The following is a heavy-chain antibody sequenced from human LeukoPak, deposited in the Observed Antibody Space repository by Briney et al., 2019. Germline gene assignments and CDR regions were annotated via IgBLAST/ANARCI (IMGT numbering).Heavy chain of an antibody. CDR2: ISYDGSNK. CDR3: ARGGRDYDTLTGHIGPYYYYGMDV. J-gene: IGHJ6*02. V-gene: IGHV3-30-3*01. D-gene: IGHD3-9*01. Sequence: PGRSLRLSCAASGFTFSSYAMHWVRQAPGKGLEWVAVISYDGSNKYYADSVKGRFTISRDNSKNTLYLQMNSLRAEDTAVYYCARGGRDYDTLTGHIGPYYYYGMDVWGQGTTVTVSS. CDR1: GFTFSSYA.